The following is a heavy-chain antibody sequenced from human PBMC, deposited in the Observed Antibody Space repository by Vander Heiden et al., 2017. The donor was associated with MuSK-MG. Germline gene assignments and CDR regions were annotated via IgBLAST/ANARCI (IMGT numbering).Heavy chain of an antibody. CDR1: GFPFDDYA. CDR3: AKGGDYGDYDWYFDL. Sequence: EVQLVESGGGLVQPGRSLRLSCAASGFPFDDYAMHWVRQAPGKGLEWVSGISWNSGSIGYADSVKGRFTISRDNAKNSLYLQMNSLRAEDTALYYCAKGGDYGDYDWYFDLWGRGTLVTVSS. V-gene: IGHV3-9*01. CDR2: ISWNSGSI. D-gene: IGHD4-17*01. J-gene: IGHJ2*01.